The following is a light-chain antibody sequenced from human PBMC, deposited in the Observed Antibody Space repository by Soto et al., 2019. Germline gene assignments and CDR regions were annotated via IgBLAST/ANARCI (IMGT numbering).Light chain of an antibody. V-gene: IGLV1-47*01. CDR2: RNN. J-gene: IGLJ2*01. CDR1: SSNIGSNY. CDR3: AAWDDSLSGPHVV. Sequence: QLVLTQPPSASGTPGQRVTISCSGSSSNIGSNYVYWYQQLPGTAPKLLIYRNNQRPSGVPVRFSCSKSGTSASLAISGLRSEDEADYYCAAWDDSLSGPHVVFGGGTKLTVL.